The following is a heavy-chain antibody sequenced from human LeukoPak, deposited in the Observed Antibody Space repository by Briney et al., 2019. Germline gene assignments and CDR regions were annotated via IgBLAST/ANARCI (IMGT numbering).Heavy chain of an antibody. CDR3: AREFWSGYYRYYYMDV. CDR1: GGYISSGSYY. J-gene: IGHJ6*03. D-gene: IGHD3-3*01. V-gene: IGHV4-61*02. Sequence: SQTLSLTCTVSGGYISSGSYYWSWIRQPPGKGLEWIGRIYTSGSTNYNPSLKSRVTISIDTSKNQFSLKLSSVTAADTAVYYCAREFWSGYYRYYYMDVWGKGTTVTVSS. CDR2: IYTSGST.